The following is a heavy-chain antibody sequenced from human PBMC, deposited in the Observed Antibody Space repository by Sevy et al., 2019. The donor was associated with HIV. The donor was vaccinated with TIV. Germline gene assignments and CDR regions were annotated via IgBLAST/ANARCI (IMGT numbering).Heavy chain of an antibody. D-gene: IGHD3-16*02. V-gene: IGHV3-30*04. CDR1: GFAFNGYA. Sequence: GGSLRLSCAASGFAFNGYAMHWVDQAPGKGLEWLAVISYDGSVKYYTESVKGRFTISRDNTKNTFFLQLNSLRPEDTAVYYCVREGRNYEYVWGTYHSGFRAQGTLVTVSS. J-gene: IGHJ4*02. CDR3: VREGRNYEYVWGTYHSGF. CDR2: ISYDGSVK.